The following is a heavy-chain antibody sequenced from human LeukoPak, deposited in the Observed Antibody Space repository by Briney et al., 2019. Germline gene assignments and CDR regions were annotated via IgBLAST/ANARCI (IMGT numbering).Heavy chain of an antibody. CDR3: ARGGDYWSRRNAFDI. J-gene: IGHJ3*02. V-gene: IGHV5-51*01. CDR2: IYPGDLDT. Sequence: GESLKISCKASGYNFINYWIGWVRQMPGKGLEWIGIIYPGDLDTTYSPSFQDHVTISVDTSINTAFLQWSNPQASDTAIYYCARGGDYWSRRNAFDIWGQGTLVTVSS. D-gene: IGHD3-3*01. CDR1: GYNFINYW.